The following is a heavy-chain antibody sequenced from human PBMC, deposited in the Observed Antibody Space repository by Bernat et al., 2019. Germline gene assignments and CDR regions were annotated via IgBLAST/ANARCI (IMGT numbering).Heavy chain of an antibody. CDR3: ARQAYYDFWSGYYGDYYYGMDV. D-gene: IGHD3-3*01. CDR1: GGSISSSSYY. Sequence: QLQLQESGSGLVKPSQTLSLTGTVAGGSISSSSYYWGWMRQPPGEGLEWIGRIYYSGITYYNPTLKSRVTISVDTSKNQFSLKLSSVTAAETAVYYCARQAYYDFWSGYYGDYYYGMDVWGQGTTVTVSS. V-gene: IGHV4-39*01. CDR2: IYYSGIT. J-gene: IGHJ6*02.